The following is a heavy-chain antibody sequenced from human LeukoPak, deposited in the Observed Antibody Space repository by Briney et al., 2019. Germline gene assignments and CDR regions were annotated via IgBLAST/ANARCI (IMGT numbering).Heavy chain of an antibody. V-gene: IGHV3-23*01. J-gene: IGHJ4*02. CDR2: ISGSGGST. CDR1: GFTFSSYA. CDR3: AKVDGYNFGGDY. D-gene: IGHD5-24*01. Sequence: GGSLRLSCAASGFTFSSYAMSWVRQAPGKGLEWVSAISGSGGSTYYADSVKGRFTISRDSSKNTLYLQMNSLRAEDTAVYYCAKVDGYNFGGDYWGQGTLVTVSS.